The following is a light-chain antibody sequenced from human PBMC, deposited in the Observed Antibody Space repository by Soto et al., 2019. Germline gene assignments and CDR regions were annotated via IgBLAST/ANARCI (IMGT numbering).Light chain of an antibody. CDR2: EVS. CDR3: LSKTRSISYV. J-gene: IGLJ1*01. V-gene: IGLV2-14*01. CDR1: TSDVGGYNY. Sequence: QSVLTQPASVSGSPGQSITISCTGTTSDVGGYNYVSWYQQHPGKVPKLLIHEVSNRPSGVSNRFSGSKSGNTASLTISGLQAEDEADYYCLSKTRSISYVFGIGTKVTV.